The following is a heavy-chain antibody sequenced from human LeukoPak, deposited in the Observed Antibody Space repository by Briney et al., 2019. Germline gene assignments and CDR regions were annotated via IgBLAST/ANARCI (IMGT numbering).Heavy chain of an antibody. V-gene: IGHV4-34*01. D-gene: IGHD2-21*02. CDR2: ISHSGST. J-gene: IGHJ3*02. CDR3: ARLRKFCGGDCQDDFDI. CDR1: GGSFSGYY. Sequence: PSETLSLTCGVYGGSFSGYYWSWIRQPPGKGLEWIGEISHSGSTHYNPSLKSRVTISVDTSKNQVSLKLSSVTVADTAVYYCARLRKFCGGDCQDDFDIWGQGTMVTVSS.